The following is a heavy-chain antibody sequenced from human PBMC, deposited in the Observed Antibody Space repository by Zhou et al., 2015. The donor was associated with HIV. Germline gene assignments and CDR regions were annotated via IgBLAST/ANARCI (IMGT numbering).Heavy chain of an antibody. CDR2: INPNNGGT. J-gene: IGHJ4*02. CDR1: GYTFTGFY. Sequence: QVQLMQSGAEVKKPGASVKVSCKASGYTFTGFYMHWVRQAPGQGLEWMGWINPNNGGTTYAQKFQGRVTMTRDTSISTAYMELTRLRSDDTAVYYCARFYDDGNGYIVYWGQGTLVTVSS. D-gene: IGHD3-22*01. V-gene: IGHV1-2*02. CDR3: ARFYDDGNGYIVY.